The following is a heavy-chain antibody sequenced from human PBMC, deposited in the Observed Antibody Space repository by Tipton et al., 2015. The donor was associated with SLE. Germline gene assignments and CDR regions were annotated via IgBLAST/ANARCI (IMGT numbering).Heavy chain of an antibody. V-gene: IGHV4-59*11. CDR2: IYYSGST. J-gene: IGHJ6*02. Sequence: LRLSCTVSGGSISSHYWSWIRQPPGKGLERIGYIYYSGSTNYNPSLKSRVTISVDTSKNQFSLKLSSVTAADTAVYYCARRGYYYYYGMDVWGQGTTVTVSS. D-gene: IGHD3-10*01. CDR3: ARRGYYYYYGMDV. CDR1: GGSISSHY.